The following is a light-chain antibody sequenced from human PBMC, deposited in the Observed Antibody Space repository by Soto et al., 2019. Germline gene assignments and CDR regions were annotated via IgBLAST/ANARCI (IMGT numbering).Light chain of an antibody. V-gene: IGKV2D-29*01. CDR3: MQTVAAPWT. J-gene: IGKJ1*01. CDR1: QSLVFSDGKTY. CDR2: AVS. Sequence: DIVLTQTPLSLSVTPGQPASISCKSSQSLVFSDGKTYFYWYLQKPGQPPHLLIYAVSNRFSGVPDRFSGSGSGTDFTLRISQVEAEDVGIYYCMQTVAAPWTFGQGTKVEI.